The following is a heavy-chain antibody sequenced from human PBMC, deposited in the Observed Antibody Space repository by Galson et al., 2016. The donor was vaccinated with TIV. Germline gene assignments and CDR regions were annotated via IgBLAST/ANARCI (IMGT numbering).Heavy chain of an antibody. V-gene: IGHV3-7*01. CDR1: GFTFSSYW. CDR3: ARVKGDGEYSYGAFEF. CDR2: IKQDGSEK. J-gene: IGHJ4*02. D-gene: IGHD5-18*01. Sequence: SLRLSCAASGFTFSSYWMSWVRQAPGKGLEWVANIKQDGSEKYYVDSVKGRFTISRDNAQTSLYLQMNSLRPEDTAVYYCARVKGDGEYSYGAFEFWGQGTQVTVSS.